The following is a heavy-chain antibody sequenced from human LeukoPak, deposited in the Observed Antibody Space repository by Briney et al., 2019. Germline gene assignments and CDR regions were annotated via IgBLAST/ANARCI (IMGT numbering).Heavy chain of an antibody. Sequence: DSVKVSCKASGYTFTSYDINWVRQATGQGLEWMGWTNPNSGNTGYAQKFQGRVTITRNTSISTAYMELSSLRSEDTAVYYCARVGVGATHRWDYYYYYMDVWGKGTTVTVSS. CDR3: ARVGVGATHRWDYYYYYMDV. CDR2: TNPNSGNT. J-gene: IGHJ6*03. V-gene: IGHV1-8*03. CDR1: GYTFTSYD. D-gene: IGHD1-26*01.